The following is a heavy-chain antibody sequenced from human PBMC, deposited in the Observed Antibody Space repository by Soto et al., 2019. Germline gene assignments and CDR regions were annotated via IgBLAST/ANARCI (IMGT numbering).Heavy chain of an antibody. CDR3: SRVGGSTWH. J-gene: IGHJ4*02. CDR1: GFTFSSYW. CDR2: INSDGSST. D-gene: IGHD1-26*01. Sequence: GGSLRLSCAASGFTFSSYWMHWVRQAPGKGLVWVSRINSDGSSTNYADFVKGRFAISRDNAKNTLYLQMNSPRVVDTAVYYCSRVGGSTWHWGQGTLVTVSS. V-gene: IGHV3-74*01.